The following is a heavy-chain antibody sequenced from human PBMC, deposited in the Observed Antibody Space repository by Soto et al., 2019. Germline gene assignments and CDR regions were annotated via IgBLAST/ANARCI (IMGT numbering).Heavy chain of an antibody. Sequence: PSETLSLTCPVSGCSMSSGDYYWSWIRQPPGKGLEWIGYIYYSGSTYYNPSLKSRVTISVDTSKNQFSLKLSSVTAADTAVYYCARDYYDSSPCAFDIWGQGTMVTVSS. CDR2: IYYSGST. J-gene: IGHJ3*02. CDR1: GCSMSSGDYY. D-gene: IGHD3-22*01. V-gene: IGHV4-30-4*01. CDR3: ARDYYDSSPCAFDI.